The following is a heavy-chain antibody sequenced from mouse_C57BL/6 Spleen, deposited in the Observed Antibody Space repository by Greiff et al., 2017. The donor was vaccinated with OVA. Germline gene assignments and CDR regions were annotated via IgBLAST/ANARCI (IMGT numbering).Heavy chain of an antibody. CDR1: GYTFTDYY. Sequence: VQLQQSGPELVKPGASVKISCKASGYTFTDYYMNWVKQSHGKSLEWIGDINPNNGGTSYNQKFKGKATLTVDKSSSTAYMELRSLTSEDSAVYYCARGWGGFDYWGQGTTLTVSS. V-gene: IGHV1-26*01. D-gene: IGHD3-3*01. J-gene: IGHJ2*01. CDR2: INPNNGGT. CDR3: ARGWGGFDY.